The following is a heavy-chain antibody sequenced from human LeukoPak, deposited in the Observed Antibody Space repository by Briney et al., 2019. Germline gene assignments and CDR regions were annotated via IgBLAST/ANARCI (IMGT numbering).Heavy chain of an antibody. CDR2: IYPGDSDT. V-gene: IGHV5-51*01. D-gene: IGHD3-22*01. CDR3: ARPHHYYDSSGQTDY. Sequence: GESLKISCQGPGYSFTSYWIGWVRQMPGKGLEWMGNIYPGDSDTRYSPSFQGQVTISADKSISTAYLQWSSLKASDTAMYYCARPHHYYDSSGQTDYWGQGTLVTVSS. J-gene: IGHJ4*02. CDR1: GYSFTSYW.